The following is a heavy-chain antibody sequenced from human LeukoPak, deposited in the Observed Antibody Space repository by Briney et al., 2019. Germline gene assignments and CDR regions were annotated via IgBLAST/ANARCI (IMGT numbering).Heavy chain of an antibody. CDR3: ARDKGAAAGYMDV. Sequence: SVTVSCTAPGGTFSSYAISWVRQAPGQGLEWMGGIIPIFGTANYAQKFQGRVTITTDESTSTAYMELSSLRSEDTAVYYCARDKGAAAGYMDVWGKGTTVTVSS. D-gene: IGHD6-13*01. J-gene: IGHJ6*03. CDR2: IIPIFGTA. CDR1: GGTFSSYA. V-gene: IGHV1-69*05.